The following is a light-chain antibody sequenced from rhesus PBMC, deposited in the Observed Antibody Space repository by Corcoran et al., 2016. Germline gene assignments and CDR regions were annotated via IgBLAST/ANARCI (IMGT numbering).Light chain of an antibody. CDR3: QQYSSSPFT. CDR1: QSISSW. J-gene: IGKJ3*01. Sequence: DIQMTQSPSSLSASVGDTVTITCRASQSISSWLAWYQQKPGKAPKLLIYKAYTLTSGVPSRFSGSGSGTDFTLTISSLQSEDFATYYCQQYSSSPFTFGPGTKLDIK. CDR2: KAY. V-gene: IGKV1-22*01.